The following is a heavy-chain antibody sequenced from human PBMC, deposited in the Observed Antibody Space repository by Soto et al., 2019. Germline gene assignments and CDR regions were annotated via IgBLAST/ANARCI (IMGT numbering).Heavy chain of an antibody. J-gene: IGHJ5*02. D-gene: IGHD2-2*02. V-gene: IGHV4-30-4*01. Sequence: QVQLQESGPGLVKPSQTLSLTCTVSGGSISSGDYYWSWIRQPPGKGLGWIGYIYYSGSTYYNPSLKSRVTISVDTSKNQFSLKLSSVTAADTAVYYCARAGGDCSSTSCYTHWFDPWGQGTLVTVSS. CDR3: ARAGGDCSSTSCYTHWFDP. CDR1: GGSISSGDYY. CDR2: IYYSGST.